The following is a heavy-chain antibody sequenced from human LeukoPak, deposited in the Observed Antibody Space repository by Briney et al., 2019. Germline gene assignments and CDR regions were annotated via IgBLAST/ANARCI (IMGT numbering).Heavy chain of an antibody. Sequence: SVKVSCKASGGTFSSYAISWVRQAPGQGLGWMGGIIPIFGTANYAQKFQGRVTITADESTSTAYMELSSLRSEDTAVYYCASGVHDYGDYVFDYWGQGTLVTVSS. D-gene: IGHD4-17*01. V-gene: IGHV1-69*13. CDR3: ASGVHDYGDYVFDY. CDR1: GGTFSSYA. J-gene: IGHJ4*02. CDR2: IIPIFGTA.